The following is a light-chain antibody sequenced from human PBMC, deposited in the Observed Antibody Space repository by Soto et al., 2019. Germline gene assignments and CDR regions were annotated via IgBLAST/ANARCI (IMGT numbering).Light chain of an antibody. CDR3: QQYGSSGT. V-gene: IGKV3-20*01. CDR2: GAS. CDR1: QSISDT. J-gene: IGKJ1*01. Sequence: EVVFTQAPASPCVSPGERVTLSCRASQSISDTLAWYQQKPGQAPRLLIYGASNRATGIPDRFSGSGSGTDFTLTISRLEPEDFAVYYCQQYGSSGTFGQGTKVDIK.